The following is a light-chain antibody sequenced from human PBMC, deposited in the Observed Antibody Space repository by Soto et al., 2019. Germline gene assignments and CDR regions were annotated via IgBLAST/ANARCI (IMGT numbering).Light chain of an antibody. Sequence: EIVLTQSPASLSLSPGERATLSCRASQSVDSYLVWYQQKPGQAPRLLIFGASNRATGIPARFSGSGSGTDFTLTINSLEPEDFAVYYCQQYGSSGTFGQGTKVEIK. V-gene: IGKV3-11*01. J-gene: IGKJ1*01. CDR3: QQYGSSGT. CDR2: GAS. CDR1: QSVDSY.